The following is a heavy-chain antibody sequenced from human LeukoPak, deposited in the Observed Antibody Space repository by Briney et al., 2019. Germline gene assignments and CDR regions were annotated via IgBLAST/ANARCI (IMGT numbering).Heavy chain of an antibody. CDR1: GGSISTYY. CDR2: IDYSGAT. CDR3: ARVGSYCFDY. J-gene: IGHJ4*02. Sequence: SETLSLTCTVSGGSISTYYWSWIRQPPGKGLEWIGYIDYSGATNYNPSLKSRVTMSVDTSKHQFSLKLSSVTAADTAVYYCARVGSYCFDYWGQGTLVTVSS. V-gene: IGHV4-59*01. D-gene: IGHD3-10*01.